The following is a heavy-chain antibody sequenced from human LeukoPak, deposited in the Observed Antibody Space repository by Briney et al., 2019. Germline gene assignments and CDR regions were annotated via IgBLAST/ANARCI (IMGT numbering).Heavy chain of an antibody. V-gene: IGHV3-23*01. J-gene: IGHJ4*02. D-gene: IGHD2-2*02. CDR2: IGNTGGST. Sequence: GGSLRLSCAASGFTFSSYGMSWGRQAPGKGLEWVSGIGNTGGSTYYADYVRGRFTVSRDNSINTVYLQMNSLRAEDTAVYYCANLGKYCSGFSCYKWGQGTLVTVSS. CDR3: ANLGKYCSGFSCYK. CDR1: GFTFSSYG.